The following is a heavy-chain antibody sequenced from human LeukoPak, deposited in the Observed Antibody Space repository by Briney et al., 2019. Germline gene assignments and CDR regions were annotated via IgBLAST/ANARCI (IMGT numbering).Heavy chain of an antibody. V-gene: IGHV4-39*07. CDR2: IYYSGST. CDR3: ARDGYYYDSSMSWFDP. CDR1: GGSISSSSYY. Sequence: PSETLSLTCTVSGGSISSSSYYWGWIRQPPGKGLEWIGSIYYSGSTYYNPSLKSRVTISVDTSKNQFSLKLSSVTAADTAVYYCARDGYYYDSSMSWFDPWGQGTLVTVSS. J-gene: IGHJ5*02. D-gene: IGHD3-22*01.